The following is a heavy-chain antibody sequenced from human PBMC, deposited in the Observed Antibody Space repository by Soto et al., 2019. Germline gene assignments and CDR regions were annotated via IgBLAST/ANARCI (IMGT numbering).Heavy chain of an antibody. CDR3: AKDSKYYYGSGTQTDY. Sequence: GGSLRLSCAASGFTFSSYAMSWVRQAPGKGLEWVSAISGSGGSTYYADSVKGRFTISRDNSKNTLYLQMNSLRAEDTAVYYCAKDSKYYYGSGTQTDYWGQGTLVTVSS. V-gene: IGHV3-23*01. CDR2: ISGSGGST. CDR1: GFTFSSYA. D-gene: IGHD3-10*01. J-gene: IGHJ4*02.